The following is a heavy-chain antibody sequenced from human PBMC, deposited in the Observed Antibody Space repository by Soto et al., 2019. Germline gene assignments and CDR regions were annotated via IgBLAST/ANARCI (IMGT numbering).Heavy chain of an antibody. D-gene: IGHD4-17*01. Sequence: QITLKESGPTLVKPTQTLTLTCTFSGFSLSTSGVGVGWIRQPPGKALEWLALVFWDGGKRYSPSLRSRLTVTNGSSKNQVVLTMTNMDPVDTATYYCGYSHRYGDYIIDYWGQGTLVTVSS. CDR2: VFWDGGK. V-gene: IGHV2-5*02. CDR3: GYSHRYGDYIIDY. CDR1: GFSLSTSGVG. J-gene: IGHJ4*02.